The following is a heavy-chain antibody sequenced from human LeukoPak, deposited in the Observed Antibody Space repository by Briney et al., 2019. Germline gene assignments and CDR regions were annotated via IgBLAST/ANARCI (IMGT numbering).Heavy chain of an antibody. V-gene: IGHV2-5*02. CDR3: AHTGYDFWSGPFDY. Sequence: SGPTLVKPTQTLTLTCTFSGFSLSTSGVGVGWIRQPPGKALEWLALIYWDDDKRYSPSLKSRLTITKDTSKNQVVLTMTNMDPVDTATYYCAHTGYDFWSGPFDYWGQGTLVTVSS. CDR1: GFSLSTSGVG. J-gene: IGHJ4*02. D-gene: IGHD3-3*01. CDR2: IYWDDDK.